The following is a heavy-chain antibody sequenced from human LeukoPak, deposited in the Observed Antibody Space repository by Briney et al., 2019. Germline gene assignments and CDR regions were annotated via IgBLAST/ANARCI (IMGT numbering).Heavy chain of an antibody. Sequence: SETLSLTCAVYGGSFSGYYWSWIRQPPGKGLEWIGEINHSGSTNYNPSLKNRVTISVDTSKNQFSLKLSSVTAADTAVYYCARGGSQHIVVVTAINNYGMDVWGQGTTVTVSS. J-gene: IGHJ6*02. CDR1: GGSFSGYY. D-gene: IGHD2-21*02. CDR2: INHSGST. CDR3: ARGGSQHIVVVTAINNYGMDV. V-gene: IGHV4-34*01.